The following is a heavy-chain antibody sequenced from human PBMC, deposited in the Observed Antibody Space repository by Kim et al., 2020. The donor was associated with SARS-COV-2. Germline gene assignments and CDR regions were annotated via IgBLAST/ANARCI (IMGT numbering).Heavy chain of an antibody. Sequence: SETLSLTCTVSGGSITSDSYYWGWMRQPPGKGLEWIGTIYYSGSTYCNPSLKSRVTITVDTSKSQFSLELSSVTAADTAVYYCARYSSSSPAHYFDPWGQGTLVTVSS. CDR1: GGSITSDSYY. CDR3: ARYSSSSPAHYFDP. CDR2: IYYSGST. J-gene: IGHJ5*02. D-gene: IGHD6-6*01. V-gene: IGHV4-39*01.